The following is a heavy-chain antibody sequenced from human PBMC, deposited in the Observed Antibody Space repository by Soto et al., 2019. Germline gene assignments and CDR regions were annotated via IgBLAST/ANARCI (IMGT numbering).Heavy chain of an antibody. CDR3: AREGRLHWLES. CDR2: IYHSGST. Sequence: TLCLTCAGSGGSISSGGYSWSWIRQPPGKGLEWIGYIYHSGSTYYNPALRSRVSMSVDRTKNQFFLNLRSVSAADTAAYFCAREGRLHWLESWGQGTLVTVSS. V-gene: IGHV4-30-2*01. CDR1: GGSISSGGYS. J-gene: IGHJ5*01.